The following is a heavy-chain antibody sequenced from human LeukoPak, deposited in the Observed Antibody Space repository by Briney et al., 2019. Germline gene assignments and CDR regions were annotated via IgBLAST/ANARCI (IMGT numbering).Heavy chain of an antibody. CDR3: ARLSSGYSYGSGTFDI. CDR1: GYSFTSYC. V-gene: IGHV5-51*01. D-gene: IGHD5-18*01. J-gene: IGHJ3*02. CDR2: IYPGDSDT. Sequence: GESLKISCKGSGYSFTSYCIGWVRQMPGKGLEWMGIIYPGDSDTRYSPSFQGQVTISADKSISTAYLQWSSLKASDTAMYYCARLSSGYSYGSGTFDIWGQGTMVTVSS.